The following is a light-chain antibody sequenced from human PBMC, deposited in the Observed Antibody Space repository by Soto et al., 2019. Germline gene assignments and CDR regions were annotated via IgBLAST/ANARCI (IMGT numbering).Light chain of an antibody. CDR1: QSVSTN. CDR2: GAY. V-gene: IGKV3-15*01. CDR3: QQFNKWPRT. Sequence: EFVLTQSPGTLSLSPGERATLSCRASQSVSTNLAWYQQRPGQAPRLIISGAYTRATGIPARFSGSGSGTEFTLTISSLQSEDFAIYYCQQFNKWPRTFGQGTKVDIK. J-gene: IGKJ1*01.